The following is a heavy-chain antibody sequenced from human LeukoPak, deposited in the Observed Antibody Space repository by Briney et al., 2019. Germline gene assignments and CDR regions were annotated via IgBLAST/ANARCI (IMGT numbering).Heavy chain of an antibody. CDR3: SGWDSRLSPRGY. CDR2: IKQYGKEK. V-gene: IGHV3-7*01. CDR1: GLTFTDFW. Sequence: PGGSVTLSCAASGLTFTDFWLNWVRLAPGRGLEGLANIKQYGKEKYYVDSVKGRFAISRDNAKNEVYLEMNSLRAEDTGVYYCSGWDSRLSPRGYWGRGTLVSLSS. D-gene: IGHD4-11*01. J-gene: IGHJ1*01.